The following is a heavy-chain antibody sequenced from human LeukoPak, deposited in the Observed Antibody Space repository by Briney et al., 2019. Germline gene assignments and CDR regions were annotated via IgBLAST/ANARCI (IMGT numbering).Heavy chain of an antibody. V-gene: IGHV3-53*01. CDR2: IYSGGNT. CDR1: GFPVSINS. CDR3: ARDLGQYYDTSDNWFDP. J-gene: IGHJ5*02. D-gene: IGHD3-22*01. Sequence: GGSLRLSCTVSGFPVSINSMSWVRQAPGKGLEWVSFIYSGGNTHYSDSVKGRFTISRDNAKNTLNLQMNSLRAEDTAVYYCARDLGQYYDTSDNWFDPWGQGTLVTVSS.